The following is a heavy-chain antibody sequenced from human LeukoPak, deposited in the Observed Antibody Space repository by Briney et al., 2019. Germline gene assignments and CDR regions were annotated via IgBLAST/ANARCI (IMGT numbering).Heavy chain of an antibody. CDR1: GFTFSTYD. J-gene: IGHJ4*02. V-gene: IGHV3-30-3*01. CDR3: ATADSYGYPPVGY. CDR2: ISYDGSNK. Sequence: GGSLRLSCAASGFTFSTYDIHWVRQAPGKGLEWVAVISYDGSNKYYADSVKGRFSISRDNSKNKLYLQMNSLRAEDTAVYYCATADSYGYPPVGYWGQGTLVTVSS. D-gene: IGHD5-18*01.